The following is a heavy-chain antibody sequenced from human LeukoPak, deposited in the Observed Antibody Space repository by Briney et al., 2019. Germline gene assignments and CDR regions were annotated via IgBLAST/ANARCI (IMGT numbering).Heavy chain of an antibody. Sequence: PSETLSLTCTVSGGSITGFYWTWLRQPPGKGLEWIGYISSSGSTNYNPSLKSRVAISVDTSKNQFSLKLSSVTAADTVVYYCAREGTGSFEYWGQGTLVSVS. D-gene: IGHD7-27*01. J-gene: IGHJ4*02. V-gene: IGHV4-59*01. CDR2: ISSSGST. CDR3: AREGTGSFEY. CDR1: GGSITGFY.